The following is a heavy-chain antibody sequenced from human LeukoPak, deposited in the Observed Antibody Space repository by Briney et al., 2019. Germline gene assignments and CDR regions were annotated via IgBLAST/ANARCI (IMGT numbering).Heavy chain of an antibody. Sequence: PGGSLRLSCAASGFTFSSYSMNWVRQAPGKGLEWVSSISSSSSYIYYADSVKGRFTISRDNAKNSLYLQMNSLRAEDTAVYYCARCIAAAGRCGYWGQGTLVTVSS. D-gene: IGHD6-13*01. CDR2: ISSSSSYI. CDR3: ARCIAAAGRCGY. V-gene: IGHV3-21*01. CDR1: GFTFSSYS. J-gene: IGHJ4*02.